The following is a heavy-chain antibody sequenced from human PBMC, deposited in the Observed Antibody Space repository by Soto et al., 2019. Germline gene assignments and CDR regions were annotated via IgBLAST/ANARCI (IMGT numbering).Heavy chain of an antibody. J-gene: IGHJ4*02. V-gene: IGHV4-34*01. CDR2: INHSGST. Sequence: SETLSLTCAVYGGSFSGYYWSWIRQPPGKGLEWIGEINHSGSTNYNPSLKSRVTISVDTSKNQFSLKLSSVTAADTAVYYCASLYCSGGSCPVDYWGQGTLVTVSS. D-gene: IGHD2-15*01. CDR3: ASLYCSGGSCPVDY. CDR1: GGSFSGYY.